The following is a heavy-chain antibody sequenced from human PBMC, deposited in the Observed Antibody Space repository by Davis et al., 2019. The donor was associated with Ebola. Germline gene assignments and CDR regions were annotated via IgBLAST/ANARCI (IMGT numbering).Heavy chain of an antibody. D-gene: IGHD2-15*01. V-gene: IGHV3-23*01. CDR1: GFTFSSYA. CDR3: AKSKAGTRYSVPDD. J-gene: IGHJ4*02. CDR2: ICGGGGST. Sequence: PGGSLTLSCAASGFTFSSYAMSWVRQAPGKGLEWVSAICGGGGSTYYADSMKGRVTISRDKYKNTLYLQINSLRAEDTAVYYCAKSKAGTRYSVPDDWGQGTLVTVSS.